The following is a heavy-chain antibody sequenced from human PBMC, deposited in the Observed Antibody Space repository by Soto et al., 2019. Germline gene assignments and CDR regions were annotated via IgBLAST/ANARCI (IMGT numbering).Heavy chain of an antibody. CDR3: AKDWTSI. V-gene: IGHV3-23*01. Sequence: GGSLRLPCAASGFTFSSYSMTWLRQAPGKGLEWVSTISNSGGSTYYIDSVKGRFTISRDNSKNTLYLQMNSLRAEDTAVYFCAKDWTSIWGQGTMVTVSS. CDR2: ISNSGGST. CDR1: GFTFSSYS. J-gene: IGHJ3*02. D-gene: IGHD3-3*01.